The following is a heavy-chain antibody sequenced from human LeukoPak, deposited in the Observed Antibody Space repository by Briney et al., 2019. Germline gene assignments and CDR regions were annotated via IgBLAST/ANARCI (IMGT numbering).Heavy chain of an antibody. J-gene: IGHJ3*02. D-gene: IGHD6-19*01. Sequence: GESLKISCKGSGYIFTSYWIGWVRQLPGKGLEWMGIIYPGDSDTRYSPSLQGQVTITADNSISTAYLQWSSLKASDTAMYYCASSPGIAVAPFDAFDIWGQGTMVTVSS. CDR1: GYIFTSYW. CDR2: IYPGDSDT. V-gene: IGHV5-51*01. CDR3: ASSPGIAVAPFDAFDI.